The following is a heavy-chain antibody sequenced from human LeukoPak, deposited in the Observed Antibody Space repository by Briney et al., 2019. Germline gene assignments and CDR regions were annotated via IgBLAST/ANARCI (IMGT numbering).Heavy chain of an antibody. Sequence: GSLRLSCAASGFTFNTYWMHWVRQAPGKGLVWVSSINADGSSTSYADSMKGRFTISRDNAKNTLYLQMNSLRAEDTAVYYCARVAGAYYYYYMDVWGKGTTVTVSS. CDR3: ARVAGAYYYYYMDV. D-gene: IGHD2-15*01. V-gene: IGHV3-74*01. J-gene: IGHJ6*03. CDR2: INADGSST. CDR1: GFTFNTYW.